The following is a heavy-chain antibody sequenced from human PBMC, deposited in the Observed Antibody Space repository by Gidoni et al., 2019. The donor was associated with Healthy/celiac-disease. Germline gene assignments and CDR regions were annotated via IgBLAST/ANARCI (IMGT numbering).Heavy chain of an antibody. CDR2: IYYSGST. Sequence: QLQLQESGPGLVKPSETLSLTCTVSGGSISSSSYYWGWIRQPPGKGLEWIGSIYYSGSTYYNPSLKSRVTISVDTSKNQFSLKLSSVTAADTAVYYCARSPGYFDWLLTSWYFDLWGRGTLVTVSS. CDR1: GGSISSSSYY. D-gene: IGHD3-9*01. V-gene: IGHV4-39*01. J-gene: IGHJ2*01. CDR3: ARSPGYFDWLLTSWYFDL.